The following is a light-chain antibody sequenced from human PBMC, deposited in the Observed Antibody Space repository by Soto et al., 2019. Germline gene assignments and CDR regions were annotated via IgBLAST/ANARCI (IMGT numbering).Light chain of an antibody. V-gene: IGLV2-14*01. CDR3: SSYTISNTLPFV. CDR1: SSDVGTYNY. J-gene: IGLJ1*01. CDR2: EVT. Sequence: QSVLTQPASVSGSPGQSITISCTGTSSDVGTYNYVSWYQQHPGKAPKVMIYEVTYRPSGVSNRFSGSKSGNTASLTISGLQAEDEADYYCSSYTISNTLPFVFGTGTKVTVL.